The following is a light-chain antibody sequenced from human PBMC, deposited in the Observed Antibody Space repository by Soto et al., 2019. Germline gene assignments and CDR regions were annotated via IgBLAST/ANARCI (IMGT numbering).Light chain of an antibody. V-gene: IGKV1-17*01. CDR2: AAS. Sequence: DIQMTQSPSSLSASVGDRVTITCRASQDITSDLGWFQQKPGKAPKRLIYAASSLQSGVPSRFSGSASGTEFTLPISSLQPEDFATYYGLQHNSYPWTFGQGTKLEIK. J-gene: IGKJ1*01. CDR3: LQHNSYPWT. CDR1: QDITSD.